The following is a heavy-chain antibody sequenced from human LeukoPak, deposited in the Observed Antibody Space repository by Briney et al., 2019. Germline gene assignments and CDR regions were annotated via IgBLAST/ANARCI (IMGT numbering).Heavy chain of an antibody. D-gene: IGHD2-2*01. CDR3: AKDQADCSSASCYERGFDY. CDR2: ISGSGGST. Sequence: GGSLRLSCTASGFTFSSYGMSWVRQAPGKGLEWVSAISGSGGSTCYADSVKGRFTISRDSSKNTLYLQMNSLRAEDTALYYCAKDQADCSSASCYERGFDYWGQGTLVTVSS. V-gene: IGHV3-23*01. J-gene: IGHJ4*02. CDR1: GFTFSSYG.